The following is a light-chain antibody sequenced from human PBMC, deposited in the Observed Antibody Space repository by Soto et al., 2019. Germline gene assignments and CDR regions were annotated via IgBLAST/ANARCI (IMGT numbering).Light chain of an antibody. J-gene: IGKJ4*01. CDR2: KAS. CDR1: QSISAW. CDR3: QQYNTYPRT. Sequence: DIQMTQSPSTLSASVGDRVTITCRASQSISAWLAWYQQKPGKAPNLLIYKASSLESGVPSRFSGRGSGTEFTLTISSLQPDDFATYYCQQYNTYPRTFGGGTTVEIK. V-gene: IGKV1-5*03.